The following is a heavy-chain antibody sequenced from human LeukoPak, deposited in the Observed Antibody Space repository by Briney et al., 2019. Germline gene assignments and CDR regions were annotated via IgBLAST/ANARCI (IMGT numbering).Heavy chain of an antibody. CDR2: IWYDGTNK. CDR1: GFPFSFYE. CDR3: AKDRDTAMAVDY. V-gene: IGHV3-33*06. D-gene: IGHD5-18*01. Sequence: GGSLRLSCAVSGFPFSFYEINWVRQAPGKGLEWVAVIWYDGTNKYSADSVKGRFTISRDNSKNTLYLQMNSLRAEDTAVYYCAKDRDTAMAVDYWGQGTLVTVSS. J-gene: IGHJ4*02.